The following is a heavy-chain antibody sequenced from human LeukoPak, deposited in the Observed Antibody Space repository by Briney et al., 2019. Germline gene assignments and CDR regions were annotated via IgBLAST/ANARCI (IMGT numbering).Heavy chain of an antibody. CDR2: IYYSGST. D-gene: IGHD6-19*01. CDR1: GGSISSYY. J-gene: IGHJ5*02. CDR3: ARDHVAGQKYNWFDP. V-gene: IGHV4-59*01. Sequence: PSETLSLTCTVSGGSISSYYWSWIRQPPGKGLEWIGYIYYSGSTNYNPSLKSRVAISVDTSKNQFSLKLSSVTAADTAVYYCARDHVAGQKYNWFDPWGQGTLVTVSS.